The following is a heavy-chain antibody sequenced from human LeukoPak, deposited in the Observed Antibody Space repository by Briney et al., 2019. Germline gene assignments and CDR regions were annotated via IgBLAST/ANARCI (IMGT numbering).Heavy chain of an antibody. CDR2: ISYDGSNK. V-gene: IGHV3-30*04. CDR1: GFTFSSYA. J-gene: IGHJ5*02. CDR3: ARARGGSGWYSPPGFDP. D-gene: IGHD6-19*01. Sequence: GGSLRLSCAASGFTFSSYAMHWVRQAPGKGLEWVAVISYDGSNKYYADSVKGRFTISRDNSKNTLYLQMNSLRAEDTAVYYCARARGGSGWYSPPGFDPWGQGTLVTVSS.